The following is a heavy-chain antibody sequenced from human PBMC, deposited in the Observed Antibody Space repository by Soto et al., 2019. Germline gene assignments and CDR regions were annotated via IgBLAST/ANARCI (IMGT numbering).Heavy chain of an antibody. J-gene: IGHJ4*02. D-gene: IGHD3-10*01. Sequence: ASVKVSCKASGFTFTAHHIHWVRQATGQGLEWMGWMNPNSGNTGYAQKFQGRVTMTRNTSISTAYMELSSLRSEDTAVYYCARGPITMVRGVMFVYFDYWGQGTLVTVSS. CDR1: GFTFTAHH. CDR3: ARGPITMVRGVMFVYFDY. V-gene: IGHV1-8*02. CDR2: MNPNSGNT.